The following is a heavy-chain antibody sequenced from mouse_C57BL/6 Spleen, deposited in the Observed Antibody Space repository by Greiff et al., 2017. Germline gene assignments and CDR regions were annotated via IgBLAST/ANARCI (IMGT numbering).Heavy chain of an antibody. CDR3: ARGDYYGSDYFDY. CDR1: GYTFTSYW. V-gene: IGHV1-52*01. CDR2: IDPSDSET. J-gene: IGHJ2*01. D-gene: IGHD1-1*01. Sequence: QVQLQQPGAELVRPGSSVKLSCKASGYTFTSYWMHWVKQRPIQGLEWIGNIDPSDSETHYNQKFKDKATLTVDKSSSTAYMQLSSLTSEYSAVYYCARGDYYGSDYFDYWGQGTTRTVSS.